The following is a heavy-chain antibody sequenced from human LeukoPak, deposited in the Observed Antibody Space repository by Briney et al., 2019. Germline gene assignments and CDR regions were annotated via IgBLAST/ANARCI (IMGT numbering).Heavy chain of an antibody. D-gene: IGHD6-19*01. CDR2: ISGSGGST. CDR3: ASPLGIAVAGYFQH. Sequence: GGSLRLSCAASGFTFSSYAMSWVRQAPGKGLEWVSAISGSGGSTYYADSVKGRFTISRDNSKNTLYLQMNSLRAEDTAVYYCASPLGIAVAGYFQHWGQGTLVTVSS. CDR1: GFTFSSYA. J-gene: IGHJ1*01. V-gene: IGHV3-23*01.